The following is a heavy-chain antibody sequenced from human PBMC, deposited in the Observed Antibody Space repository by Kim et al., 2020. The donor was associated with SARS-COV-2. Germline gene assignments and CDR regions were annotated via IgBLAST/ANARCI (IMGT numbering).Heavy chain of an antibody. CDR3: AKDIRDTAMVTGFDY. CDR1: GFTFDDYT. D-gene: IGHD5-18*01. V-gene: IGHV3-43*01. Sequence: GGSLRLSCAASGFTFDDYTMHWVRQAPGKGLEWVSLISWDGGSTYYADSVKGRFTISRDNSKNSLYLQMNSLRTEDTALYYCAKDIRDTAMVTGFDYWGQGTLVTVSS. J-gene: IGHJ4*02. CDR2: ISWDGGST.